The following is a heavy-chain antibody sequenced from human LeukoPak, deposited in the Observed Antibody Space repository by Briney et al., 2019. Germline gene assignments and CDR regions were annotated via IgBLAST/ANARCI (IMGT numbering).Heavy chain of an antibody. CDR2: TYYSGST. CDR1: GGSISSGDYY. D-gene: IGHD2-21*02. V-gene: IGHV4-30-4*01. Sequence: QVQLQESGPGLVKPSQTLSLTCTVSGGSISSGDYYWSWIRQPPGKGREWVGYTYYSGSTYYNPSLKSRVTITVDTSKNQYSLKLSSVTAADTAVYYCARAGDCSVDAFDIWGQGTMVTVSS. J-gene: IGHJ3*02. CDR3: ARAGDCSVDAFDI.